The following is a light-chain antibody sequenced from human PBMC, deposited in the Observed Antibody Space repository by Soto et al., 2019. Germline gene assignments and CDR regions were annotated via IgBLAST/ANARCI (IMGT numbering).Light chain of an antibody. J-gene: IGLJ2*01. V-gene: IGLV1-44*01. CDR2: SDN. CDR3: AAWDVSLVV. Sequence: QSVLTQPPSASGTPGQRVTISCSGSSSNIGTNTVIWYQQLPGAAPKLLIYSDNQRPSGVPDRFSGSKSGTSASPVISGLQSEDEADYYCAAWDVSLVVFGGGTKLTVL. CDR1: SSNIGTNT.